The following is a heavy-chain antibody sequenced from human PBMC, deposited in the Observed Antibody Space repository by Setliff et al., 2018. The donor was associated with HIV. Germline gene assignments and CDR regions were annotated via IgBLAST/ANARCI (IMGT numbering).Heavy chain of an antibody. D-gene: IGHD3-16*01. J-gene: IGHJ4*02. CDR2: VYHTGST. CDR3: ARMLWRWGNYFDY. V-gene: IGHV4-38-2*01. CDR1: GYSMSSGYY. Sequence: PSETLSLTCGVSGYSMSSGYYWGWIRQPPGKGLEWVGNVYHTGSTYYNPSLKSRVTMSVDTSKNQFSLNLTSVTAADTAVYYCARMLWRWGNYFDYWGQGTLVTVSS.